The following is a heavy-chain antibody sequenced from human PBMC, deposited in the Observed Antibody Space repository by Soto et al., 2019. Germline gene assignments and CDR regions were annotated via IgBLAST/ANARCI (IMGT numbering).Heavy chain of an antibody. CDR2: ISNSGDRT. J-gene: IGHJ4*02. CDR1: GFTFSSYA. V-gene: IGHV3-23*01. Sequence: EVQLLESGGGLVQPGGSLRLSCAASGFTFSSYAMSWVRQAPGKGLEWVSAISNSGDRTYYADSLKGRCTISRDNSKNTLYLQMNSLRAVDTAVYYCAKFYCSTTSCSYFYYWGQGTLVTVSS. D-gene: IGHD2-2*01. CDR3: AKFYCSTTSCSYFYY.